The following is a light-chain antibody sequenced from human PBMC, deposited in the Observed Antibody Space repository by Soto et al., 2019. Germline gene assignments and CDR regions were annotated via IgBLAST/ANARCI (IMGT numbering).Light chain of an antibody. CDR1: QGISSY. Sequence: AIRTTQSPSSFSASTGDRVTITCRASQGISSYLAWYQQKPGKAPKLLIYAASTLQSGVPSRFSGSGSGTDFTLTISCLQSEDFATYYCQQYYSYPPVTFGPGTKVDIK. CDR3: QQYYSYPPVT. J-gene: IGKJ3*01. V-gene: IGKV1-8*01. CDR2: AAS.